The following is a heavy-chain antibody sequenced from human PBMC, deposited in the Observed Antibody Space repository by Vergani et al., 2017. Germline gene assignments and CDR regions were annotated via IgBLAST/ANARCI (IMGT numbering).Heavy chain of an antibody. CDR1: GFTFSSYS. V-gene: IGHV3-48*02. CDR3: ARANAEWELLGGEYFQH. CDR2: ISSSSSTI. D-gene: IGHD1-26*01. Sequence: EVQLVESGGGLVQPGGSLRLFCAASGFTFSSYSMNWVRQAPGKGLEWVSYISSSSSTIYYADSVKGRFTISRDNAKNSLYLQMNSLRDEDTAVYYCARANAEWELLGGEYFQHWGQGTLVTVSS. J-gene: IGHJ1*01.